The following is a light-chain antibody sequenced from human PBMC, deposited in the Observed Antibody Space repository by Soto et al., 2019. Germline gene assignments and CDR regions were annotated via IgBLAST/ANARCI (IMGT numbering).Light chain of an antibody. J-gene: IGLJ1*01. V-gene: IGLV2-14*01. Sequence: QSVLTQPASVSGSPGQSITISCTGTSSDVGGYNYVSWYQQHPGKAPKLMIYEVSNRPSGVSNRFSGSKSGNTASLTISGLQAEDEADYYCSSYTSSSTPHVFGTGTKLPVL. CDR2: EVS. CDR3: SSYTSSSTPHV. CDR1: SSDVGGYNY.